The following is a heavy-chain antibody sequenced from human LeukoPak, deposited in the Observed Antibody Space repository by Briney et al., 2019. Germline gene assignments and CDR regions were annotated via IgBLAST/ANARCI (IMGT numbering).Heavy chain of an antibody. CDR2: IYYSGST. Sequence: SETLSLTCTVSGGSINSSSYYWGWIRQPPGKGLEWIGSIYYSGSTYHNPSLKSRVTISVDRSKNQFSLKLSSVTAADTAVYYCARVVPAVNFDYWGQGTLVTVPS. CDR1: GGSINSSSYY. CDR3: ARVVPAVNFDY. V-gene: IGHV4-39*07. D-gene: IGHD2-2*01. J-gene: IGHJ4*02.